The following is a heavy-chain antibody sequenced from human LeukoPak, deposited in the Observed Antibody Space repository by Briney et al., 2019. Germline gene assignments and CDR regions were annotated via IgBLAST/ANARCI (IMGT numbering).Heavy chain of an antibody. Sequence: GGSLRLSCAASGFTFSSYSMNWVRQAPGKGLEWVSSISSSSSYIYYADSVKGRFTISRDNAKNSLYLQMNSLRAEDAAVYYCARGGARSCYDYWGQGTLVTVSS. CDR2: ISSSSSYI. D-gene: IGHD2-15*01. J-gene: IGHJ4*02. CDR3: ARGGARSCYDY. V-gene: IGHV3-21*01. CDR1: GFTFSSYS.